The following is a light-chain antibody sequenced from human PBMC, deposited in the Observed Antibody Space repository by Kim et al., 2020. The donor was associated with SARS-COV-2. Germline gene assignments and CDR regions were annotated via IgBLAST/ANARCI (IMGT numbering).Light chain of an antibody. CDR2: DVS. CDR1: SSDVGGYNY. Sequence: QSITSSCTGTSSDVGGYNYVSWYQQHPGKAPKLMIYDVSNRPSGVSYRFSGSKSGNTASLTISGLQAEDEADYYCSSYTSSSPHVVFGGGTQLTVL. CDR3: SSYTSSSPHVV. J-gene: IGLJ2*01. V-gene: IGLV2-14*03.